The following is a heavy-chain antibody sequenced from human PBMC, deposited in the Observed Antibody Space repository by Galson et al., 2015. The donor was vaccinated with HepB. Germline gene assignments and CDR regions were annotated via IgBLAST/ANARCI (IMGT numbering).Heavy chain of an antibody. D-gene: IGHD3-3*01. Sequence: SLRLSCAASGFTFSSYWMSWVRQAPGKGLEWVANIKQDGSEKYYVDSVKGRFTISRDNAKNSLYLQMNSLRAENTAVYYCARDKYFDFWSGYYNYWGQGTLVTVSS. J-gene: IGHJ4*02. CDR3: ARDKYFDFWSGYYNY. CDR1: GFTFSSYW. V-gene: IGHV3-7*03. CDR2: IKQDGSEK.